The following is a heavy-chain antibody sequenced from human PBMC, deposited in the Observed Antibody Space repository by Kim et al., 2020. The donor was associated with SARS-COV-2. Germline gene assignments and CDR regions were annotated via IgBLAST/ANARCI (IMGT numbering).Heavy chain of an antibody. Sequence: GGSLRLSCAASGFSFSSYAMSWVRQAPGKGLEWLSAISPSGSNTYHADSVKGRFTTSRDNSKDTVYLQMNSLRVEDTAVYYCAKGSAPSRPYYFDYWGQGSLVTVSS. J-gene: IGHJ4*02. CDR2: ISPSGSNT. CDR1: GFSFSSYA. CDR3: AKGSAPSRPYYFDY. V-gene: IGHV3-23*01.